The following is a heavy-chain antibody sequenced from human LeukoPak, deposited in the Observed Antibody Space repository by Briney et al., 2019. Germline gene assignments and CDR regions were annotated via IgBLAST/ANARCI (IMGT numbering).Heavy chain of an antibody. V-gene: IGHV4-59*01. Sequence: PSETLSLTCTVSGGSISSYYWHWIRQPPGKGLEWIGYLYYSGNTYYNPSLKSRVTMSVDTSKNQFSLKLSSVTASDTAVYYCARIADRCCYYYYFDYWGQGTLVTVSS. CDR2: LYYSGNT. CDR1: GGSISSYY. D-gene: IGHD3-22*01. CDR3: ARIADRCCYYYYFDY. J-gene: IGHJ4*02.